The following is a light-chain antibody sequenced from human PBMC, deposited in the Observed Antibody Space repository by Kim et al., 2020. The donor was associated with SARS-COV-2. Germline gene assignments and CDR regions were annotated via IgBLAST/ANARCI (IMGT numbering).Light chain of an antibody. Sequence: QSITISCTGTSSDVGGYNYVSWYQQQPGKAPKLMIYDVSNRPSGVSNRFSGSKSGNTASLTISGLQAEDEADYYCSSYTSSSTQVFGGGTQLTVL. CDR2: DVS. J-gene: IGLJ2*01. CDR1: SSDVGGYNY. CDR3: SSYTSSSTQV. V-gene: IGLV2-14*03.